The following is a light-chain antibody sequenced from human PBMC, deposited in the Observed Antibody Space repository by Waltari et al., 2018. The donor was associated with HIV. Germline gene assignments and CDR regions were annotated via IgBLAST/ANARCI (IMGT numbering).Light chain of an antibody. CDR1: TSNIANND. CDR2: MNN. V-gene: IGLV1-44*01. J-gene: IGLJ3*02. Sequence: HSVLTQPPSASGTPGQTVIISCSGNTSNIANNDVTWYQHFPGSAPKLLIYMNNYRPSGVPDRFAGSRSGTSASLTISGRQIEDEAQYYCATWDDSLNGVFGAGTRLTVL. CDR3: ATWDDSLNGV.